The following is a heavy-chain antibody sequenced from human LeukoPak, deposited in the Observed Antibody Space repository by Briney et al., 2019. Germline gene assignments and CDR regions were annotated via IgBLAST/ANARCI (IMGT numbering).Heavy chain of an antibody. CDR3: ARVCGLYGDYEGY. J-gene: IGHJ4*02. V-gene: IGHV1-8*01. CDR2: MNPNSGNT. D-gene: IGHD4-17*01. Sequence: ASVKDSCKASGYTFTSYDINWVRQATGQGLEWMGWMNPNSGNTGYAQKFQGRVTMTRDTSISTAYMELSRLRSDDTAVYYCARVCGLYGDYEGYWGQGTLVTVSS. CDR1: GYTFTSYD.